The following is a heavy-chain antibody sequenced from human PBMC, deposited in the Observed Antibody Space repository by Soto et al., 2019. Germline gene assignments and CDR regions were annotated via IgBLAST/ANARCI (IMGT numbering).Heavy chain of an antibody. D-gene: IGHD3-9*01. J-gene: IGHJ4*02. CDR3: AKAPKYYDILSSPPDY. Sequence: PGGSLRLSCVTSGFSFSTFWLNWVRQAPGKGLEWVAVISHDGSKTNYADSVKGRVTISRDNSKDTVYLQMNSLRAEDTAVYYCAKAPKYYDILSSPPDYWGQGTLVTVSS. V-gene: IGHV3-30*18. CDR1: GFSFSTFW. CDR2: ISHDGSKT.